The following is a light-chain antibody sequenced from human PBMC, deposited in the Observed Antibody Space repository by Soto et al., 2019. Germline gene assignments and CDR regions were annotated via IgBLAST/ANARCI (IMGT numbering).Light chain of an antibody. CDR3: QHYNNWPYT. J-gene: IGKJ2*01. V-gene: IGKV3-15*01. CDR2: GAS. CDR1: QSVSSN. Sequence: EIVMTQSPATLSVSPGERATLSCRASQSVSSNLAWYQQKPGQAPRLLIYGASTRATGIPARFSGSRSGTEFPLPISSLQSEDFAVYYCQHYNNWPYTFGRGTKLEIK.